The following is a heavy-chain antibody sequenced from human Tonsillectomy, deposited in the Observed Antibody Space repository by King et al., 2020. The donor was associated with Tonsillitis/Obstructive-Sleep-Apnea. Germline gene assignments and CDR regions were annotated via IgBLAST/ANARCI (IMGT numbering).Heavy chain of an antibody. Sequence: QLVQSGAEVKKPGASVKVSCKASGYTFTGYYMHWVRQAPGQGLEWMGWINPNSGDTNYAQKFQGRVTMTRDTSISTAYMEVSRLRSDDTAVYYCARELRGYSYGADSYYFDYWGQGTLVTVSS. CDR3: ARELRGYSYGADSYYFDY. D-gene: IGHD5-18*01. V-gene: IGHV1-2*02. J-gene: IGHJ4*02. CDR1: GYTFTGYY. CDR2: INPNSGDT.